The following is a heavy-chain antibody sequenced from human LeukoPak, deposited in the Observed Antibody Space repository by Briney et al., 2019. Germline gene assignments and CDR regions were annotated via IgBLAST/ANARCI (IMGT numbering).Heavy chain of an antibody. D-gene: IGHD2-15*01. J-gene: IGHJ4*02. Sequence: SETLSLTCTVSGGSISSYYWSWIRQPPGKGREWIGYIYYSGSTNYNPSLKSRVTISVDTSKNQFSLKLSSVTAADTAVYYCARVAQLGYCSGGSCYGTYYFDYWGQGTLVTVSS. CDR1: GGSISSYY. CDR3: ARVAQLGYCSGGSCYGTYYFDY. CDR2: IYYSGST. V-gene: IGHV4-59*01.